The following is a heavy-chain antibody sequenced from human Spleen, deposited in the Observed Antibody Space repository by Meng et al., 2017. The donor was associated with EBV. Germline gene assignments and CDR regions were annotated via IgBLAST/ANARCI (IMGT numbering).Heavy chain of an antibody. J-gene: IGHJ1*01. V-gene: IGHV4-4*02. CDR3: ARVGSDYANFQV. Sequence: QGQRQTVGAGLLNPSGTLSLSCAGSGGSVSSPNWWSWVRQPPGKGLEWIGEVYPSGNTNYNPSLKSRVTISVDKSKNQFSMNLSSVTAADTAIYYCARVGSDYANFQVWGPGTLVTVSS. CDR1: GGSVSSPNW. D-gene: IGHD2-8*01. CDR2: VYPSGNT.